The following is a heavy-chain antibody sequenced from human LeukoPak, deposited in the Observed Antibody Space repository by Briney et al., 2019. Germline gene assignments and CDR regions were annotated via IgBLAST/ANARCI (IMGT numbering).Heavy chain of an antibody. V-gene: IGHV3-30*18. Sequence: GRSLRLSCAASRFTFSSYGLHWVSQAPGKGLEWVAVISYAGSNKSSADSVNGRFPIHRDNSKNTLYLQMNSLRAEDTAVYYCSKDQYNGSGSYFPFDNWGQGTLITVSA. CDR2: ISYAGSNK. CDR3: SKDQYNGSGSYFPFDN. CDR1: RFTFSSYG. J-gene: IGHJ4*02. D-gene: IGHD3-10*01.